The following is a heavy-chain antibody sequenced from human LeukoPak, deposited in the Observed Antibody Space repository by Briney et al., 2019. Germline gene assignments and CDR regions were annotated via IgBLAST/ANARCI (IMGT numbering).Heavy chain of an antibody. J-gene: IGHJ4*02. CDR1: GYTFNGYY. Sequence: ASVKVSCKSSGYTFNGYYMHWVRQAPGQGLEWMGWIHPSTGNPTYAQGFTGRFVFSLDTSVSTTYLQISSLKAEDTAVYSCARAFQSLGGLSLPDYWGQGTLLTVSS. V-gene: IGHV7-4-1*02. CDR2: IHPSTGNP. D-gene: IGHD3-16*02. CDR3: ARAFQSLGGLSLPDY.